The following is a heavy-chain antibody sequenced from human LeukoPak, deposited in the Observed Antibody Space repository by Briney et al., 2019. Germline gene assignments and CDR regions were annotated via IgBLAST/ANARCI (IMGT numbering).Heavy chain of an antibody. CDR3: ARGRYDSSGYHQKTYGMDV. V-gene: IGHV4-34*01. CDR2: INHSGST. Sequence: SETLSLTCAVYGGSFSGYYWSWIRQPPGKGLEWIGEINHSGSTNYDPSLKSRVTISVDTSKNQFSLKLSSVTAADTAVYYCARGRYDSSGYHQKTYGMDVWGQGTTVTVSS. D-gene: IGHD3-22*01. CDR1: GGSFSGYY. J-gene: IGHJ6*02.